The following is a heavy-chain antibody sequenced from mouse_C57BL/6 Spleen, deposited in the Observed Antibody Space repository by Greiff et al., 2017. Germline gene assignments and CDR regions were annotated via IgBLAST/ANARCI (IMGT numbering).Heavy chain of an antibody. CDR2: IYPSDSET. Sequence: VQLQESGAELVRPGSSVKLSCKASGYTFTSYWMDWVKQRPGQGLAWIGNIYPSDSETHYNQKFKDKATLTVDKSSSTAYMQLSSLTSEDSAVYYCAREDYYGSPYYAMDYWGQGTSVTVSS. D-gene: IGHD1-1*01. CDR3: AREDYYGSPYYAMDY. V-gene: IGHV1-61*01. J-gene: IGHJ4*01. CDR1: GYTFTSYW.